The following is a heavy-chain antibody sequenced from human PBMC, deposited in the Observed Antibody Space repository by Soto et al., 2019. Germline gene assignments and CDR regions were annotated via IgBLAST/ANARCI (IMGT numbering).Heavy chain of an antibody. V-gene: IGHV3-30-3*01. CDR2: ISYDGSNR. CDR1: GLTLSNYA. CDR3: ARVTQGVAADY. D-gene: IGHD3-3*01. Sequence: QVQLVESGGGVVQPGRSLRLSCAASGLTLSNYAMHWVRQAPGKGLEWVAVISYDGSNRYYADSVKGRFTISRDNSKNTLYLQMNSLRAEDTAVYYCARVTQGVAADYWGQGTLVTVSS. J-gene: IGHJ4*02.